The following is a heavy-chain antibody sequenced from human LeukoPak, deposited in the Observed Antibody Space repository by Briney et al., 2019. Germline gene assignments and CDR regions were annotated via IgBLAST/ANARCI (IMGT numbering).Heavy chain of an antibody. CDR3: SREGGSGWAYDY. CDR2: IRSKVYGVTP. Sequence: GGSLRLXCTGSGFTFGDYAMSWFRQAPGRGLEYIGFIRSKVYGVTPEYAASGRGRFTISSDDSKSITYLPMNRLKSEDTAVYYCSREGGSGWAYDYWGQGTVVTVSS. J-gene: IGHJ4*02. V-gene: IGHV3-49*03. D-gene: IGHD6-19*01. CDR1: GFTFGDYA.